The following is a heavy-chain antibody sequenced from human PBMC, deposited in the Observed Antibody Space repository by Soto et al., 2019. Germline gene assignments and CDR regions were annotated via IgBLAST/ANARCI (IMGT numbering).Heavy chain of an antibody. CDR2: IYYSGST. CDR1: GGSVSSGRYY. V-gene: IGHV4-61*01. J-gene: IGHJ4*02. Sequence: QVQLQESGPGLVKPSETLSLTCTVSGGSVSSGRYYWSWIRQPPGKGLEWIGYIYYSGSTNYNPSLKSRVTISVDTSKNPFSLKLRSVNAADTDVYYWARGSYNLADYFDYWGQGPLVTVSS. CDR3: ARGSYNLADYFDY. D-gene: IGHD1-26*01.